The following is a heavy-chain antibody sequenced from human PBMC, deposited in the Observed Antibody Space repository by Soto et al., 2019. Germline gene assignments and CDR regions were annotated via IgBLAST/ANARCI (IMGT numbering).Heavy chain of an antibody. D-gene: IGHD3-10*01. CDR2: ISYDGSNK. Sequence: QVQLVESGGGVVQPGRSLRLSCAASGFTFSSYGMHWVRQAPGKGLEWVAVISYDGSNKYYADSVKGRFTISRDNSKNTLYLQMNSLRAEDTAVYYCAKNTGELELQLLWFGELPYWGQGTLVTVAS. J-gene: IGHJ4*02. CDR3: AKNTGELELQLLWFGELPY. V-gene: IGHV3-30*18. CDR1: GFTFSSYG.